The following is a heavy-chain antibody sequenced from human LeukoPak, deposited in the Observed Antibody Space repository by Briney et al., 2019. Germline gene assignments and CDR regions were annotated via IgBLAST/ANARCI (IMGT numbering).Heavy chain of an antibody. J-gene: IGHJ6*02. CDR1: GGTLSTSA. D-gene: IGHD5-18*01. CDR2: IIPVLNIT. CDR3: ARDQGLTAPPPYGLDV. Sequence: ASVQVSCKTSGGTLSTSAITWVRQAPGQGLEWMGSIIPVLNITTYAQRFQGRVTITADTSTSTVYMELSSLRSEETAVYYCARDQGLTAPPPYGLDVWGQGTTVIVSS. V-gene: IGHV1-69*04.